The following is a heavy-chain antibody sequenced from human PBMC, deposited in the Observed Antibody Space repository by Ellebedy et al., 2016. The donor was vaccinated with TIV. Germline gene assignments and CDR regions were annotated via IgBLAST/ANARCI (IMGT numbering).Heavy chain of an antibody. CDR3: ARLGVIAAAGASDY. CDR2: ISYSGDLM. D-gene: IGHD6-13*01. Sequence: GESLKISCAASGFTFRNYAMAWFRQAPGKGPEWVSYISYSGDLMYYADSVKGRFTTSRDNAGNSLYLQMNSLRAEDTAVYYCARLGVIAAAGASDYWGQGTLVIVSS. V-gene: IGHV3-11*01. CDR1: GFTFRNYA. J-gene: IGHJ4*02.